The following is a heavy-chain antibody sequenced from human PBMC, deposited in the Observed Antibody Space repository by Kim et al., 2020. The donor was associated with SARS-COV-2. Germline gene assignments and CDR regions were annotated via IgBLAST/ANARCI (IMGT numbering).Heavy chain of an antibody. D-gene: IGHD3-10*01. Sequence: AASVKGRFTISRDDSKNTAYLQMNSLKTEDTAVYYCTRLAMVRVGGWFDPWGQGTLVTVSS. J-gene: IGHJ5*02. CDR3: TRLAMVRVGGWFDP. V-gene: IGHV3-73*01.